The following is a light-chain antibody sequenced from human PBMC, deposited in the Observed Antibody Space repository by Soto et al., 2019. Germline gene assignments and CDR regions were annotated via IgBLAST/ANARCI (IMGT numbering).Light chain of an antibody. CDR1: NIGTKS. Sequence: SYELTQPPSVLVARGKTARISCERNNIGTKSVHWYQQKPGQAPVLVIYYDSARPSGIPERFSGSNAGNTATLTISTVEAGDEADYYCQVWDRSSDHRVVFGGGTKLTVL. CDR2: YDS. J-gene: IGLJ2*01. CDR3: QVWDRSSDHRVV. V-gene: IGLV3-21*04.